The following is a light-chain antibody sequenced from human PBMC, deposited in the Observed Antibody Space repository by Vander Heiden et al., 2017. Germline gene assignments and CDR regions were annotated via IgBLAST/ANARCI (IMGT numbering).Light chain of an antibody. J-gene: IGLJ1*01. Sequence: QSALTQPASVSGSPGQSIPISCTGTSNDVGNYNLASWYQQHPGKAPKLIIYDVSERPSGVSDRFSGSKSGNTASLTISGLQAEDEADYYCCSYAGPDTYVFGTVTKVTVL. V-gene: IGLV2-23*02. CDR1: SNDVGNYNL. CDR2: DVS. CDR3: CSYAGPDTYV.